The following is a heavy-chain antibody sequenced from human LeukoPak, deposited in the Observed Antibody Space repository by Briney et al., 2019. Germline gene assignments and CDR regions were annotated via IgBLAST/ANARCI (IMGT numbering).Heavy chain of an antibody. CDR3: ARRAAYNDYYFDY. CDR1: GGSISSYY. CDR2: IYTSGST. Sequence: SETLSLTCTVSGGSISSYYWSWIRQPAGKGLEWIGRIYTSGSTNYNPSLKSRVTTSVDTSKNQFSLKVASVTAADTAVYYCARRAAYNDYYFDYWGQGALVTVSS. D-gene: IGHD1-1*01. J-gene: IGHJ4*02. V-gene: IGHV4-4*07.